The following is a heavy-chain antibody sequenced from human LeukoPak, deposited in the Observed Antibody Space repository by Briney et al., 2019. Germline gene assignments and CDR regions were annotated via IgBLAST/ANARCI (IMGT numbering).Heavy chain of an antibody. CDR3: ARGAYGSGSYYNYYGMDV. CDR2: IYPDDSDT. D-gene: IGHD3-10*01. J-gene: IGHJ6*02. Sequence: GESLKISCKGSGYSFGNRWIGWVRQMPGKGLEWMGIIYPDDSDTIYSPSFEDQVTISADKSISTAYLQWSSLKASDTAMYYCARGAYGSGSYYNYYGMDVWGQGTTVTVSS. CDR1: GYSFGNRW. V-gene: IGHV5-51*01.